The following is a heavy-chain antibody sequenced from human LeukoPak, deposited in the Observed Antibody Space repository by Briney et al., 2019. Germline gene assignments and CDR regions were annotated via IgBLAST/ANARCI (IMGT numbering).Heavy chain of an antibody. CDR1: GFTFSGYY. V-gene: IGHV3-11*04. Sequence: PGGSLRLSCAASGFTFSGYYMSWIRHAPGKGLEWVSYISSSGTNIYYADSVKGRFTISRDNSKNTLYLQLNSLRAEDTAVYYCARDMTTVTTGDYWGQGTLVTVSS. CDR3: ARDMTTVTTGDY. D-gene: IGHD4-17*01. CDR2: ISSSGTNI. J-gene: IGHJ4*02.